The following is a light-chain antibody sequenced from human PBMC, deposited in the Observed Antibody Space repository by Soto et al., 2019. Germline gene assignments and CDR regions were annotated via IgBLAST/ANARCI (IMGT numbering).Light chain of an antibody. Sequence: VLPQSPGTLSLSPGDRATLSCRASQRVSGSSLAWYQQKPGQAPRLLIYGGSNRATGVPDRFSGSGSGAAFTLTISRLEPEDFAVYHYQQYGNSPSFGQGTKLEIK. CDR1: QRVSGSS. J-gene: IGKJ2*01. CDR3: QQYGNSPS. V-gene: IGKV3-20*01. CDR2: GGS.